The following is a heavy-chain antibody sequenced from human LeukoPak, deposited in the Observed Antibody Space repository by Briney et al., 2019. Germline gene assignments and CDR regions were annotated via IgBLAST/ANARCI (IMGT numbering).Heavy chain of an antibody. Sequence: GASVKVSCKASGGTFSSYAISWVRQAPGQGLEWMGGIIPIFGTANYAQKFQGRVTITADESTSTAYMELSSLRSEDTAVYYCARGPFGTMVRGVIIGPFDYWGQGTLVTVSS. CDR3: ARGPFGTMVRGVIIGPFDY. J-gene: IGHJ4*02. D-gene: IGHD3-10*01. V-gene: IGHV1-69*13. CDR1: GGTFSSYA. CDR2: IIPIFGTA.